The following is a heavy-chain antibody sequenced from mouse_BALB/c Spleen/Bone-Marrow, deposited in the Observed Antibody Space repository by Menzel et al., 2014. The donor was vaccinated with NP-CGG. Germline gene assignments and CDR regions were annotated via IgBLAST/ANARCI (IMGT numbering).Heavy chain of an antibody. CDR3: ARELGRGFAY. CDR2: ISPGSGGI. J-gene: IGHJ3*01. V-gene: IGHV1-54*01. CDR1: GYAFTNYW. D-gene: IGHD4-1*01. Sequence: VQLQQSGVELVRPGTSVKVSCKASGYAFTNYWVEWVKQRPGQGLEWIGVISPGSGGINYNEKFKGKATLTADKSSNTAYMQLSSLTSDDSAVYFCARELGRGFAYWGQGTLVTVSA.